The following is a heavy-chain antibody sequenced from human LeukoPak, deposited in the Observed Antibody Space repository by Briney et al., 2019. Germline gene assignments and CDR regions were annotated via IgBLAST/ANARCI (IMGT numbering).Heavy chain of an antibody. CDR3: ARDLWFGESGGAFDI. CDR1: GGSFSGYY. CDR2: INHSGST. J-gene: IGHJ3*02. D-gene: IGHD3-10*01. Sequence: SETLSLTCAVYGGSFSGYYWSWIRQPPGKGLEWIGEINHSGSTNYNPSLKSRVTISVDTSKNQFSLKLSSVTAADTAVYYCARDLWFGESGGAFDIWGQGTMVTVSS. V-gene: IGHV4-34*01.